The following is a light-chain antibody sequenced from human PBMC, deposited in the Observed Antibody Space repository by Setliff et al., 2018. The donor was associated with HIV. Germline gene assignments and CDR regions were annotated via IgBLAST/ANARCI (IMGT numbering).Light chain of an antibody. CDR1: SSDIGGYTY. CDR3: SSYAGSNNLV. J-gene: IGLJ2*01. V-gene: IGLV2-8*01. Sequence: SALAQPPSASGSPGQSVTISCTGTSSDIGGYTYVSWYQQHPGKAPKLVIYEVNKRPSGVPDRFSGSKSGNTASLTVSGLQAEDEADYYCSSYAGSNNLVFGGGTKVTVL. CDR2: EVN.